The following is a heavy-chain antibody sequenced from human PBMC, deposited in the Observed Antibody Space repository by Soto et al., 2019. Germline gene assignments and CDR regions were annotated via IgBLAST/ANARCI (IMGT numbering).Heavy chain of an antibody. CDR2: IIPIFGTA. Sequence: SVKVSCKTSGGAFSSYAISWVRQAPGQGLEWMGWIIPIFGTAKYAEKFQGRVTIAADESTSTAYLGLSSLTSEDTAVYYCARGTCSSTSCYWFRYYYGMDAGGQGTTVTVSS. D-gene: IGHD2-2*01. V-gene: IGHV1-69*13. CDR3: ARGTCSSTSCYWFRYYYGMDA. J-gene: IGHJ6*02. CDR1: GGAFSSYA.